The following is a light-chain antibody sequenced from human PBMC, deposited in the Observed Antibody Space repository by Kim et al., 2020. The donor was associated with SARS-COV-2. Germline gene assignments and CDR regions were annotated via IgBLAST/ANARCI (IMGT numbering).Light chain of an antibody. CDR2: GIN. CDR3: NSRDRSGKPLRV. V-gene: IGLV3-19*01. CDR1: SRSSYF. J-gene: IGLJ3*02. Sequence: LGQTVSMTCKGDSRSSYFASWYQQKPRQDPVLIIYGINTRPSGIPGRFSGSRSGNTGYLTITGAQAEDQADYYCNSRDRSGKPLRVFGGGTRRTV.